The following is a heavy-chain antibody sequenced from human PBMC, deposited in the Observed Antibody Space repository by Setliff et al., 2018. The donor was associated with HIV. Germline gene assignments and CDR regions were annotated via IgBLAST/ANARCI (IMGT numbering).Heavy chain of an antibody. J-gene: IGHJ4*02. CDR2: IYYSGST. V-gene: IGHV4-59*05. D-gene: IGHD3-3*01. Sequence: NPSETLSLTCTVSGGSISTYYWSWIRQPPGKGLEWIGSIYYSGSTYYNPSLKSRVTISVDTSKNQFSLKLSSVTAADTAVYYCARTPYDFWSGHIDYWGQGTLVTVSS. CDR3: ARTPYDFWSGHIDY. CDR1: GGSISTYY.